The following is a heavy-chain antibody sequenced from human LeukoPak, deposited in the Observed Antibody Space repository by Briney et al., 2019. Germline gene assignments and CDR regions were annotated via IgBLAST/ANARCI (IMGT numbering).Heavy chain of an antibody. J-gene: IGHJ4*02. CDR1: GSTFSSYS. CDR2: ISSSSGYI. D-gene: IGHD6-13*01. Sequence: GGSLRLSCAASGSTFSSYSMNWVRQAPGKGLEWVSSISSSSGYIYYADSVKGRVTISRDNAKNSLYLQMNSLRAEDTAVYYCAKPVRAAAGHYYFDYWGQGTLVTVSS. CDR3: AKPVRAAAGHYYFDY. V-gene: IGHV3-21*04.